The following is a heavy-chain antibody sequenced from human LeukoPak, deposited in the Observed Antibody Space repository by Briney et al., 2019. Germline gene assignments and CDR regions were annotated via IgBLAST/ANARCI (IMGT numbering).Heavy chain of an antibody. CDR1: GYTFTGYY. J-gene: IGHJ6*03. CDR2: INPNSGGT. V-gene: IGHV1-2*02. D-gene: IGHD3-10*01. CDR3: ARGNELLGERYYYSMDV. Sequence: ASVKVSCKASGYTFTGYYMHWVRQAPGQGLEWMGWINPNSGGTNYAQKLQGRVTMTRDTSITTANMELSRLRSDDTAVYYCARGNELLGERYYYSMDVWGKGTTVTVSS.